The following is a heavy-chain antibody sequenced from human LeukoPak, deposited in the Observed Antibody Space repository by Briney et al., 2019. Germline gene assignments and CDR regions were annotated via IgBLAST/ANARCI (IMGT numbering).Heavy chain of an antibody. Sequence: GESLKISCKGSGYSFTSYWIGWVRQMPGKGLEWMGIIYPGDSDTRYSPSFQGQVTISADKSISTAYLQWSSLKAPDTAMYYCARRFCSSTSCYLTPFDYWGQGTLVTVSS. CDR1: GYSFTSYW. J-gene: IGHJ4*02. CDR3: ARRFCSSTSCYLTPFDY. CDR2: IYPGDSDT. D-gene: IGHD2-2*01. V-gene: IGHV5-51*01.